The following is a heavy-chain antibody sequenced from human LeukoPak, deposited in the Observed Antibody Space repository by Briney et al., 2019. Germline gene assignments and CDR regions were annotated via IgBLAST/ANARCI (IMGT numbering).Heavy chain of an antibody. D-gene: IGHD3-22*01. V-gene: IGHV3-21*01. J-gene: IGHJ4*02. CDR1: GFTFSSYS. Sequence: GGSLRLSCAASGFTFSSYSMTWVRQAPGKGPEWVSSISSSSSYIYYADSVKGRFTISRDNAKNSLYLQMNSLRAEDTAVYYCARDSDSSGYCDYWGQGTLVTVSS. CDR3: ARDSDSSGYCDY. CDR2: ISSSSSYI.